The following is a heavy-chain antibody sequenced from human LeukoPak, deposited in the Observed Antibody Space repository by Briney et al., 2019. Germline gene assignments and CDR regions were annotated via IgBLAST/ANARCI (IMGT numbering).Heavy chain of an antibody. CDR3: ARGYSYGVDYYYYYMDV. CDR2: INHSGST. CDR1: GGSFSGYY. J-gene: IGHJ6*03. V-gene: IGHV4-34*01. Sequence: SETLSLTCAVYGGSFSGYYWSWIRQPPGKGLEWIGEINHSGSTNYNPSLKSRVTISVDTSKNQFSLKLSSVTAADTAVYYCARGYSYGVDYYYYYMDVWGKGTTVTVSS. D-gene: IGHD5-18*01.